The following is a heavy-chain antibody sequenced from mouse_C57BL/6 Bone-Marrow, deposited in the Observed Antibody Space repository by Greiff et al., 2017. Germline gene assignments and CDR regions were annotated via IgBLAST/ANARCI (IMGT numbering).Heavy chain of an antibody. CDR2: IHPNSGST. V-gene: IGHV1-64*01. Sequence: VQLQQPGAELVKPGASVKLSCKASGYTFTSYWMHWVKQRPGQGLEWIGMIHPNSGSTNYNEKFKSKATLTVDTSSSTAYMQLSSLTSEDSAVYYCARWLLFYYAVDYWGQGTSVTVSS. J-gene: IGHJ4*01. D-gene: IGHD2-3*01. CDR1: GYTFTSYW. CDR3: ARWLLFYYAVDY.